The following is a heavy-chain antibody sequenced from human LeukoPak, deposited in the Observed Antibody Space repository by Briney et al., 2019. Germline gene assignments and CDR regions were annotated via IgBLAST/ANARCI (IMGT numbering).Heavy chain of an antibody. Sequence: GGSLRLSCAASGFTFSSYAMHWVRQAPGKGLEWVAVISYDGSNKYYADSVKGRFTISRDNSKNTLYLQMNSRRAEDTAVYYCAREMEPYYYYGMDVWGQGTTVTVSS. CDR3: AREMEPYYYYGMDV. J-gene: IGHJ6*02. CDR2: ISYDGSNK. CDR1: GFTFSSYA. V-gene: IGHV3-30*04. D-gene: IGHD1-26*01.